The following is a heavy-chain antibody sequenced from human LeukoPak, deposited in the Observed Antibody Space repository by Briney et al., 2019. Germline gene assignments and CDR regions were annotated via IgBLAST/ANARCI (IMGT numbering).Heavy chain of an antibody. CDR1: GGSISSGSYY. CDR3: ARGLITVDGMDV. J-gene: IGHJ6*02. V-gene: IGHV4-61*02. D-gene: IGHD4-11*01. CDR2: IYTSGST. Sequence: SQTLSLTCTVSGGSISSGSYYWSWIRQPAGKRLEWIGRIYTSGSTNYNPSLKSRVTISVDTSKNQFSLKLSSVTAADTAVYYCARGLITVDGMDVWGQGTTVTVSS.